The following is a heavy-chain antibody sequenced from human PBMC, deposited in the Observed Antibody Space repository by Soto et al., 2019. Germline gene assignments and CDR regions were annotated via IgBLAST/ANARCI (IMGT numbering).Heavy chain of an antibody. CDR2: INSDGSST. V-gene: IGHV3-74*01. CDR1: GFPFSSYW. D-gene: IGHD3-10*01. J-gene: IGHJ3*02. Sequence: GGSLRLSCAASGFPFSSYWMHWVRQAPGKGLVWVSRINSDGSSTSYADSVKGRFTISRDNAKNTLYLQMNSLRAEDTAVYYCARILLWFGEYAFDIWGQGTMVTVSS. CDR3: ARILLWFGEYAFDI.